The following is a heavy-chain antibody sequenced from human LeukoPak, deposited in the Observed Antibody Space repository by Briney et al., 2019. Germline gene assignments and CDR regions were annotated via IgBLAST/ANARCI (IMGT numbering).Heavy chain of an antibody. CDR1: GYTFTSYG. D-gene: IGHD3-22*01. V-gene: IGHV1-18*03. CDR3: ARVPESLRITMIVVVSGAFDI. Sequence: ASVKVSCKASGYTFTSYGISWVRQAPGQGLEWMGWISAYNGNTNYAQKIQGRVNMSTDTSTSTAYMELRSLRSDDMAVYYCARVPESLRITMIVVVSGAFDIWGQGTMVTVSS. J-gene: IGHJ3*02. CDR2: ISAYNGNT.